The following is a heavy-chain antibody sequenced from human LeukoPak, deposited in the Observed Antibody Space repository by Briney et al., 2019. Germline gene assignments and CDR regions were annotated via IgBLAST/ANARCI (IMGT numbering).Heavy chain of an antibody. D-gene: IGHD4-17*01. CDR1: GYTFTGYY. CDR3: ASWHGDYAYAFDI. V-gene: IGHV1-2*02. CDR2: INPNSGGA. Sequence: GASVKVSCKASGYTFTGYYIHWVRQAPGQGLEWVGWINPNSGGAKYAQKFQDRVTMTRDTSISTAYMGLSRLRSDDTAVYYCASWHGDYAYAFDIWGQGTMVTVSS. J-gene: IGHJ3*02.